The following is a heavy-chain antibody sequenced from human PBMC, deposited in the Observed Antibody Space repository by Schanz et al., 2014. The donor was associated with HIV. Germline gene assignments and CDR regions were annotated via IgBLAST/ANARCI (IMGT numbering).Heavy chain of an antibody. CDR2: IIPILGGA. CDR1: GGTFSSHA. D-gene: IGHD5-18*01. V-gene: IGHV1-69*06. J-gene: IGHJ6*02. Sequence: QVQLVQSGAEVKKPGSSVTVSCKASGGTFSSHAISWVRQAPGQGLEWMGDIIPILGGANYAQKFQGRVTITVDKSTSTVYMELIGLRSEDTAIYYCARDVQPLYGMDVWGQGTTVTVSS. CDR3: ARDVQPLYGMDV.